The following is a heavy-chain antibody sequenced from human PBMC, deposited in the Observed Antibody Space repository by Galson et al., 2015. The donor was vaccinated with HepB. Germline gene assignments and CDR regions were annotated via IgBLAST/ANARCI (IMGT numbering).Heavy chain of an antibody. CDR2: IIPIFGTA. CDR3: AREPPPSGSYYATGGDY. Sequence: SVKVSCKASGGTFSSYAISWVRQAPGQGLEWMGGIIPIFGTANYAQKFQGRVTITADESTSTAYMELSSLRSEDTAVYYCAREPPPSGSYYATGGDYWGQGTLVTVSS. V-gene: IGHV1-69*13. D-gene: IGHD1-26*01. CDR1: GGTFSSYA. J-gene: IGHJ4*02.